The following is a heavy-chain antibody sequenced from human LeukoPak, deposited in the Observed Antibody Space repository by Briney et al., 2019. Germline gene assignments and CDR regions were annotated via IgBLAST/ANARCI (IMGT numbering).Heavy chain of an antibody. CDR1: GGSISSYY. CDR3: ARDGYSYGPLTY. J-gene: IGHJ4*02. CDR2: IYTSGST. Sequence: SETLSLTCTVSGGSISSYYWSWIRQPAGKGLEWIGRIYTSGSTNYNPSLKSRVTISVDTSKNQFSLKLSSVTAADTAVYYCARDGYSYGPLTYWGQGTLVTVSS. D-gene: IGHD5-18*01. V-gene: IGHV4-4*07.